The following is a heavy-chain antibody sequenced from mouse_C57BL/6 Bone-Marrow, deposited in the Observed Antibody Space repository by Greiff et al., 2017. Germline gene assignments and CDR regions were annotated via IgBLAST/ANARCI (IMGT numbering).Heavy chain of an antibody. CDR1: GFTFSDYY. V-gene: IGHV5-12*01. CDR2: ISNGGGST. Sequence: EVQLQESGGGLVQPGGSLKLSCAASGFTFSDYYMYWVRQTPEKRLEWVAYISNGGGSTYYPDTVKGRFTISRDNAKNTLYLQMSRLKSEDTAMYYCARQLRLRPYAMDYWGQGTSVTVSS. D-gene: IGHD3-2*02. J-gene: IGHJ4*01. CDR3: ARQLRLRPYAMDY.